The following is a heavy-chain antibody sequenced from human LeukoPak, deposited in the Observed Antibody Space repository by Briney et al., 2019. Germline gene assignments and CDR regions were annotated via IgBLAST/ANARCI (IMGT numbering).Heavy chain of an antibody. V-gene: IGHV1-18*01. Sequence: ASVKVSCKASGYTFTSYGISWVRQAPGQGLEWMGWISAYNGNTNYAQKLQGRVTMTRDTSTSTAYMELRSLRSDDTAVYYCARASILGYCSSTSCYKPNWFDPWGQGTLVTVSS. CDR1: GYTFTSYG. J-gene: IGHJ5*02. D-gene: IGHD2-2*02. CDR3: ARASILGYCSSTSCYKPNWFDP. CDR2: ISAYNGNT.